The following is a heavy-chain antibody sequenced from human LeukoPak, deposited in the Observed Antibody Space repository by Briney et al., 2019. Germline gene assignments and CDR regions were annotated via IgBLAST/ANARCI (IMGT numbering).Heavy chain of an antibody. CDR2: IYSGRDT. D-gene: IGHD6-13*01. CDR3: TRGPGSTWYSDY. V-gene: IGHV3-66*02. CDR1: GFTVSTNY. J-gene: IGHJ4*02. Sequence: GGSLRLSCAASGFTVSTNYMNWVRQAPGKGLEWVSIIYSGRDTYYADSVKGRFTISRDNSKNTLYLQMNSLRAEDTAVYYCTRGPGSTWYSDYWGQGTLVIVSS.